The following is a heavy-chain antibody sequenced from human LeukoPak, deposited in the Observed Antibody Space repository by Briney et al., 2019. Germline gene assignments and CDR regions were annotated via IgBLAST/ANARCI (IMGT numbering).Heavy chain of an antibody. Sequence: ASVKVSCKASGYTFTSCDINWVRQATGQGLEWMGWMNPNSGNTGYAQKFQGRVTITRNTSISTAYMELSSLRSEDTAVYYCARPAAYSSSSLDYWGQGTLVTVSS. CDR2: MNPNSGNT. J-gene: IGHJ4*02. CDR1: GYTFTSCD. V-gene: IGHV1-8*03. D-gene: IGHD6-6*01. CDR3: ARPAAYSSSSLDY.